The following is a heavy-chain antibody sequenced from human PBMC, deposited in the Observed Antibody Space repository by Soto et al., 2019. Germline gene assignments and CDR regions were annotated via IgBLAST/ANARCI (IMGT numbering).Heavy chain of an antibody. J-gene: IGHJ6*02. V-gene: IGHV4-4*07. D-gene: IGHD3-9*01. CDR1: DDFISSYY. CDR2: VSTNGAT. CDR3: ARADYEILTGSYAMDV. Sequence: SETLSLTCTVSDDFISSYYWNWIRQPAGKGLEWIGRVSTNGATNYNPSLESRVTMSVDTSKNQFSLKLTSVTAANTAVYFCARADYEILTGSYAMDVWGQGTTVTVSS.